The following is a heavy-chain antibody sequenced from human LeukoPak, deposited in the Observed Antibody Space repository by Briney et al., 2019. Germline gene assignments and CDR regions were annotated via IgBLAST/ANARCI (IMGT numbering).Heavy chain of an antibody. J-gene: IGHJ4*02. CDR2: INHSGSI. CDR3: VTHSNGYYFDY. V-gene: IGHV4-34*01. Sequence: SETLSLTCAVYGSFFSDSYCSWIRQPPGKWLEWIEEINHSGSINYSPSLKSRVIISVDTSKNQFSLKLSSVTAADTAVYYCVTHSNGYYFDYWGQGTLVTVSS. CDR1: GSFFSDSY. D-gene: IGHD6-19*01.